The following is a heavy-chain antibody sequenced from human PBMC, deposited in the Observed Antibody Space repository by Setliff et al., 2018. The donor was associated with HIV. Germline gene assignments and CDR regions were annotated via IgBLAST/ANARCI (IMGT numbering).Heavy chain of an antibody. J-gene: IGHJ4*02. CDR3: GRQVPVPGVAVTPIDY. CDR2: IFYTGST. V-gene: IGHV4-59*08. Sequence: SETLSLTCTVSGGSISSYYWTWLRQFPGKGLEWIGFIFYTGSTTYNPSLNSRVTISADTSKNQFSLKVTSVTAADTAVYYCGRQVPVPGVAVTPIDYWGQGTLVTV. CDR1: GGSISSYY. D-gene: IGHD3-22*01.